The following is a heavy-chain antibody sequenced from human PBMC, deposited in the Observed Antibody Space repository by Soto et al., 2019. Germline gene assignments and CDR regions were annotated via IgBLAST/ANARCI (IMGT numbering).Heavy chain of an antibody. Sequence: QVQLVESGGGVVQPGRSLRLSCAASGFTFSTYGMHWVRQAPGKGPEWVAVISYDGGYKNYADSLRGRFTVARDNSKNTLYLQVNSLRTEDMAVYYCAKDMGRVGSTNAFDLWGQGTTVIVSS. V-gene: IGHV3-30*18. CDR2: ISYDGGYK. CDR1: GFTFSTYG. D-gene: IGHD1-26*01. CDR3: AKDMGRVGSTNAFDL. J-gene: IGHJ3*01.